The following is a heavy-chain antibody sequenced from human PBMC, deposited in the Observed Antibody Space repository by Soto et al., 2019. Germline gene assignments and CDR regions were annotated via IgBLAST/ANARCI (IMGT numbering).Heavy chain of an antibody. J-gene: IGHJ6*02. CDR1: GFTLSTYG. CDR2: ITGTGGNT. Sequence: AGGSLRLSCAGSGFTLSTYGTTWVRQAPGKGLEWVSAITGTGGNTYYVDSVKGRFTSSRDNSKNMLYLQMNSVRVEDTAVYYCARIRGYWYGLDVWGQGTTVTVSS. V-gene: IGHV3-23*01. CDR3: ARIRGYWYGLDV.